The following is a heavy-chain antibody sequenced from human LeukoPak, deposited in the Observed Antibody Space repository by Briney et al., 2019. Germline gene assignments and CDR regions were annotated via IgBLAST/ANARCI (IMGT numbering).Heavy chain of an antibody. CDR3: AKDVNYSPSGTFDY. V-gene: IGHV3-9*03. CDR1: GFTFDDYA. CDR2: ISWNSGRM. J-gene: IGHJ4*02. D-gene: IGHD3-10*01. Sequence: GGSLRLSCAASGFTFDDYAMHWVRQAPGKGLEWVSSISWNSGRMDYADSVKGRFTISRDNAKNSLYLQMNSLRVEDMALYYCAKDVNYSPSGTFDYWGRGTLVTVSS.